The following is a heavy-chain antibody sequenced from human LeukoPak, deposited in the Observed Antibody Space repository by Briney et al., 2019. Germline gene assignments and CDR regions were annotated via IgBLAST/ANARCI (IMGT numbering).Heavy chain of an antibody. CDR1: GGSISSGGYS. Sequence: SQTLSLTCAVSGGSISSGGYSWSWIRQPPGKGLEWIGYIYYSGSTYYNPSLKSRVTISVDTSKNQFSLKLSSVTAADTAVYYCARRITIFGVVITRPFDYWGQGTLVTVSS. J-gene: IGHJ4*02. V-gene: IGHV4-30-4*07. CDR3: ARRITIFGVVITRPFDY. CDR2: IYYSGST. D-gene: IGHD3-3*01.